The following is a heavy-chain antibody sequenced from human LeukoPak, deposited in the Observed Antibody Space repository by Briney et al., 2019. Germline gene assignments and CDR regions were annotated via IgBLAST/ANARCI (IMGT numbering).Heavy chain of an antibody. CDR3: ARMTTGHDF. CDR2: VNHSGYT. CDR1: GTSFSSYY. D-gene: IGHD4-17*01. J-gene: IGHJ4*02. Sequence: SETLSRTCAVSGTSFSSYYWSWIRQPPGKGLEWIGEVNHSGYTNDNPSLKSRVTISVDTSKNQFSLRLRSVTAADTAVYFCARMTTGHDFWGQGTLVTVSS. V-gene: IGHV4-34*01.